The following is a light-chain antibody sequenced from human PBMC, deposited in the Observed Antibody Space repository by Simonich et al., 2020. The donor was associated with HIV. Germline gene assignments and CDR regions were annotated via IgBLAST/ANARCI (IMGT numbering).Light chain of an antibody. V-gene: IGKV1-5*03. CDR3: QQYYSTLT. J-gene: IGKJ3*01. Sequence: DIQMTQSPSTLSASVGDRVTITCRASQSISSWLAWYRQKPGKAPKRLIYKASSLESGVPSRFSGSGSGTEFTLTISSLQPDDFTTYYCQQYYSTLTFGPGTKVDIK. CDR2: KAS. CDR1: QSISSW.